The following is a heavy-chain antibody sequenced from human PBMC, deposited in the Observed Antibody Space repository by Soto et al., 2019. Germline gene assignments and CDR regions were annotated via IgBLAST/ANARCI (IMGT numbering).Heavy chain of an antibody. CDR1: GYTFTSYD. D-gene: IGHD1-26*01. CDR3: ARQWELSGYYYGMDV. CDR2: MNPNSGNT. V-gene: IGHV1-8*01. Sequence: GASVKVSCKASGYTFTSYDITWVRQATGQGLEWMGWMNPNSGNTGYAQKFQGRVTMTRDTSISTAYMELSSLRSEDTAVYYCARQWELSGYYYGMDVWGLGTTVTVSS. J-gene: IGHJ6*02.